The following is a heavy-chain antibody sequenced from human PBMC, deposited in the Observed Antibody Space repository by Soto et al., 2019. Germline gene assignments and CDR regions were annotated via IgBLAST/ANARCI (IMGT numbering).Heavy chain of an antibody. CDR1: GFTFRSFV. CDR3: ARWGTAGGLDV. D-gene: IGHD3-16*01. Sequence: QVQLVESGGGVVQPGTSLRLSCVGSGFTFRSFVIHWVRQAPGRGLEWVALTSYDGTNKYFGDSVKGRFTISRENSRNTVDLQMDSLRLEDTALYYCARWGTAGGLDVWGQGTLVSVSS. V-gene: IGHV3-30*19. CDR2: TSYDGTNK. J-gene: IGHJ4*02.